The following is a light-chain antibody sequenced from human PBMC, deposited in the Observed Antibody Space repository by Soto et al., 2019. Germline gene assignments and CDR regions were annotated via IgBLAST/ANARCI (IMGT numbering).Light chain of an antibody. CDR1: SSDVGGYKY. J-gene: IGLJ2*01. CDR2: DVS. CDR3: CSYAASYPVV. Sequence: QSALTQPRSVSGSPGQSVTISCTGTSSDVGGYKYVSWYQQHPVKAPKLMIYDVSKRPSGVPDRFSGSKSGNPASLTISGLQAEDEADYYCCSYAASYPVVFGGGTKLTVL. V-gene: IGLV2-11*01.